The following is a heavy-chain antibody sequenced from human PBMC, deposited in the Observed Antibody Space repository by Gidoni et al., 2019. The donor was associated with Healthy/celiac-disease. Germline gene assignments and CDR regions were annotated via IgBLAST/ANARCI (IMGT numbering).Heavy chain of an antibody. V-gene: IGHV4-59*01. Sequence: QVQLQESGPGLVKPSETLSLTCTAPGGSISSYYWSWIRQPPGKGLEWIGYIYYSGSTNYNPSLKSRVTISVDTSKNQFSLKLSSVTAADTAVYYCARARYSGSYYADAFDIWGQGTMVTVSS. CDR3: ARARYSGSYYADAFDI. D-gene: IGHD1-26*01. CDR2: IYYSGST. J-gene: IGHJ3*02. CDR1: GGSISSYY.